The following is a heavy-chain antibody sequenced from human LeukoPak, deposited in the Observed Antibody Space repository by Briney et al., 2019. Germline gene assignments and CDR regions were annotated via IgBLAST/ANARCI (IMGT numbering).Heavy chain of an antibody. V-gene: IGHV1-2*02. D-gene: IGHD3-10*01. Sequence: ASVKFSCRASGYTFTFHYTHWVRQAPGQGLEWMGWIDPNSGGTNYAQKFLGSVTMTGDTSINTAFMALSRLRSDHTANHYCTTIIPTSISRGVITNYLEIWGRGSLVTVSS. J-gene: IGHJ2*01. CDR2: IDPNSGGT. CDR3: TTIIPTSISRGVITNYLEI. CDR1: GYTFTFHY.